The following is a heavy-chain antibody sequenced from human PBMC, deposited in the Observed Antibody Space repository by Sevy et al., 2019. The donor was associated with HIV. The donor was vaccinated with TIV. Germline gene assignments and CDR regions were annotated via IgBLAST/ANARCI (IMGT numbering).Heavy chain of an antibody. V-gene: IGHV3-53*01. CDR2: IYSGGST. D-gene: IGHD3-22*01. Sequence: GGSLRLSCAASGFTVSSNYMSWVRQAPGKGLEWVSVIYSGGSTYYEDSVKGRFTISRDNSKNTLYLQMNSLRAEDTAVYYCARGYYYDSSGYYPYYFDYWGQGTLVTVSS. J-gene: IGHJ4*02. CDR1: GFTVSSNY. CDR3: ARGYYYDSSGYYPYYFDY.